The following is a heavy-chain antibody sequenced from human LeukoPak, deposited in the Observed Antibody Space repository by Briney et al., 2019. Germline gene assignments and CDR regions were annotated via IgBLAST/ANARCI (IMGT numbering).Heavy chain of an antibody. CDR1: GGSISSYY. J-gene: IGHJ4*02. Sequence: SETLSLTCTVSGGSISSYYWSWIRQPPGKGLEWSGYIYYSGSTNYNPSLKSRVTISVDTSKNQFSLKLSSVTAADTAVYYCARGNYDILTGYYDYWGQGTLVTVSS. V-gene: IGHV4-59*01. D-gene: IGHD3-9*01. CDR3: ARGNYDILTGYYDY. CDR2: IYYSGST.